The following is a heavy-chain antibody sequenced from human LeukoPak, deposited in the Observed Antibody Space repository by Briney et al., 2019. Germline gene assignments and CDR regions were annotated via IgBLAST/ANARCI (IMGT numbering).Heavy chain of an antibody. Sequence: SETLSLTCTVSGGSISSSSYYWGWIRQPPGKGLEWIGSIYYSGSTNYNPSLKSRVTMSVDTSKNQFSLKLSSVTAADTAVYYCARQDYSGSGSYLRWLDSWGQGTLVTVSS. V-gene: IGHV4-39*07. CDR1: GGSISSSSYY. D-gene: IGHD3-10*01. CDR3: ARQDYSGSGSYLRWLDS. CDR2: IYYSGST. J-gene: IGHJ5*01.